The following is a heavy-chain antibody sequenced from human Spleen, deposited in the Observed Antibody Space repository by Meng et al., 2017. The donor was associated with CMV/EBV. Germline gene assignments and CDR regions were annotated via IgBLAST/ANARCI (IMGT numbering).Heavy chain of an antibody. CDR1: GYTFTKFG. D-gene: IGHD3-9*01. J-gene: IGHJ6*02. CDR2: MNPNSGNT. Sequence: ASVKVSCKTSGYTFTKFGISWVRQAPGQGLEWMGWMNPNSGNTGYAQKFQGRVTMTRNTSISTAYMELSSLRSEDTAVYYCASNAGLRYFDWLPEHLYYYGMDVWGQGTTVTVSS. CDR3: ASNAGLRYFDWLPEHLYYYGMDV. V-gene: IGHV1-8*01.